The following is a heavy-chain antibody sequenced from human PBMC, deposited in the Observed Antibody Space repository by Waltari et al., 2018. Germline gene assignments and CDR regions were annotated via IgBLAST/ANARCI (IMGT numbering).Heavy chain of an antibody. CDR1: DFFTDDW. CDR2: MKTDGTSI. V-gene: IGHV3-74*03. CDR3: TRNPGY. J-gene: IGHJ4*02. Sequence: EVQLVNSGGGLVQPGGSLRLSCAASDFFTDDWLDWVRQAPGKGLVWVARMKTDGTSITYADSVKGRFTISRDSAKNTYYLQMNSLRAEDTAVYYCTRNPGYWGQGTLVTVSS.